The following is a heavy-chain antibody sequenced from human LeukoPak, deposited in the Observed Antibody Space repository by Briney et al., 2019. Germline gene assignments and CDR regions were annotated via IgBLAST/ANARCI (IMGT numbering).Heavy chain of an antibody. J-gene: IGHJ4*02. CDR1: GYTFTSYD. Sequence: ASVKVSCKASGYTFTSYDINWVRQATGQRLEWMRWMNPNSGNTSYAQKFQGRVTMTRNTSISTAYMELSSLRSEDTAVYYCARGDLTKGLDYWRQGTLVTVSS. CDR2: MNPNSGNT. CDR3: ARGDLTKGLDY. V-gene: IGHV1-8*01. D-gene: IGHD3-9*01.